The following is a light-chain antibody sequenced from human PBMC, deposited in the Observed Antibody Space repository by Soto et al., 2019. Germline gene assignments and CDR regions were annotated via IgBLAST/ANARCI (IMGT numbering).Light chain of an antibody. V-gene: IGLV2-11*01. J-gene: IGLJ2*01. CDR2: DVT. CDR1: SSDVDDYNY. Sequence: QSALTQPRSVSGSPGQPVTISCTGTSSDVDDYNYVSWYQQHPDTAPKLMIYDVTKRPSGVPDRFSGSKSGNTASLTISGLQAEDEADYYCCSYAGGYVFEVIFGGGT. CDR3: CSYAGGYVFEVI.